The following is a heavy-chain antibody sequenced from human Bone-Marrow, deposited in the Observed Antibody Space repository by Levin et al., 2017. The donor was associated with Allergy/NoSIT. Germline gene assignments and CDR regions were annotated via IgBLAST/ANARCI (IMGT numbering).Heavy chain of an antibody. V-gene: IGHV1-58*02. Sequence: ASVKVSCKASGFTFGSAAIHWVRQAPGQGLEWIGWIAFGTGNTRFEQRFQERVTFIRDMSTSTAFMEVSSLTFEDTAVYYCATDRVGGLAPWGQGALVTVSS. D-gene: IGHD1-26*01. J-gene: IGHJ5*02. CDR2: IAFGTGNT. CDR3: ATDRVGGLAP. CDR1: GFTFGSAA.